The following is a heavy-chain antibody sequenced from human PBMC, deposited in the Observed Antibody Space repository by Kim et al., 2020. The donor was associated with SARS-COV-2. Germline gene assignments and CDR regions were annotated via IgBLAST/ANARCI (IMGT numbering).Heavy chain of an antibody. CDR2: IRTSEGTM. V-gene: IGHV3-48*04. D-gene: IGHD2-21*01. J-gene: IGHJ4*02. CDR1: GFMFSVYT. Sequence: GGSLRLSCSASGFMFSVYTMNWVRQAPGKGLEWLSNIRTSEGTMHYADSVRGRFTISRDDAKRSLFLEMHSLRAEDTAIYYCVRDYSYAFDFWGQGVQVTVPS. CDR3: VRDYSYAFDF.